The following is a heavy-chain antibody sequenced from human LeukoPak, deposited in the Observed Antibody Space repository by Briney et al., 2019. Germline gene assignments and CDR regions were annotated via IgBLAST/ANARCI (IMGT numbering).Heavy chain of an antibody. CDR1: GFAFSGYG. J-gene: IGHJ4*02. D-gene: IGHD2-2*01. Sequence: PGGSLRLSCVASGFAFSGYGFHWVRQAPGKGLEWVAVIWYDGSKKYYADSVKGRFTVSRDNSKSTLYLQMSSLRVEDSAVYYCARDVGSVAPAPDYWGLGTLVTVSS. CDR2: IWYDGSKK. CDR3: ARDVGSVAPAPDY. V-gene: IGHV3-33*01.